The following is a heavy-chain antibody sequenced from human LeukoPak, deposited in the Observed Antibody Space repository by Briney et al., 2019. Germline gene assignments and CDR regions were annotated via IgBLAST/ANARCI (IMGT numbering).Heavy chain of an antibody. CDR1: GFTFSSYG. CDR3: ARDQVGATTGFDY. V-gene: IGHV3-21*01. J-gene: IGHJ4*02. CDR2: ISSSSSYI. Sequence: KTGGSLRLSCAASGFTFSSYGMNWVRQAPGKGLEWVSSISSSSSYIYYADSVKGRFTISRDNAKNSLYLQMNSLRAEDTAVYYCARDQVGATTGFDYWGQGTLVTLSS. D-gene: IGHD1-26*01.